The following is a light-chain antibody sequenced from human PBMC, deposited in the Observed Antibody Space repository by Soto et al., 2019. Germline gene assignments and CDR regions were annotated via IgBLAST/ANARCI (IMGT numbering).Light chain of an antibody. V-gene: IGLV2-11*01. CDR3: RPLASNAYV. CDR1: SSDVGGYNF. CDR2: AVS. J-gene: IGLJ1*01. Sequence: QSALTQPRSVSGSPGQSVTISCTGTSSDVGGYNFVTWYQQHPDKAPKLLIYAVSKRPSGVPDHFSGSKSGNTASLTISGLPAEDEADYFCRPLASNAYVFGTGTKVTVL.